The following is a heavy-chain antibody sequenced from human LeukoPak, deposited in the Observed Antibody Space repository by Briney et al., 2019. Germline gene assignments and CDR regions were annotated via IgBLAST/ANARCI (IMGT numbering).Heavy chain of an antibody. CDR1: GYTFTSYG. D-gene: IGHD2-2*01. CDR3: ARGGYCSSTSCSNPWFDP. V-gene: IGHV1-18*01. Sequence: GASVKVSCKASGYTFTSYGISWVRQAPGQGLEWMGWISAYNGNTNYAQKLQGRVTMTKDTSTSTAYMELRSLRSDDTAVYYCARGGYCSSTSCSNPWFDPWGQGTLVTVSS. CDR2: ISAYNGNT. J-gene: IGHJ5*02.